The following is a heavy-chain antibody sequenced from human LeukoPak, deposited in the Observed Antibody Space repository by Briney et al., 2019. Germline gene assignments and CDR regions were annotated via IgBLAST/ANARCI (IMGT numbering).Heavy chain of an antibody. J-gene: IGHJ4*03. CDR1: GGSIRNYY. CDR3: ARERERFPGYF. CDR2: IYYTGSA. D-gene: IGHD1-26*01. V-gene: IGHV4-59*01. Sequence: PSETLSHTRTLSGGSIRNYYCDWIRQPPGKGLEWIGYIYYTGSANYNPSLKSRVTISVDTSKNQFSLKLSSVTPAATAVYYCARERERFPGYFWGQGSQVTVSS.